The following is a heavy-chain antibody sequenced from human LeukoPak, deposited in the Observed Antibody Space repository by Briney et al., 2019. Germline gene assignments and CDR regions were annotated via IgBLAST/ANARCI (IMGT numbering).Heavy chain of an antibody. V-gene: IGHV3-48*01. CDR2: ISSSSSSK. Sequence: PGGSPRLSCAASGFTFSTYSMNWVRQAPGKGLEWVSFISSSSSSKYYADSVKGRFTISRDNAKDSLYLQMNSLRAEDTAVYYCARDPYTGSDGFDYWGQGTLVTVSS. J-gene: IGHJ4*02. CDR3: ARDPYTGSDGFDY. D-gene: IGHD1-26*01. CDR1: GFTFSTYS.